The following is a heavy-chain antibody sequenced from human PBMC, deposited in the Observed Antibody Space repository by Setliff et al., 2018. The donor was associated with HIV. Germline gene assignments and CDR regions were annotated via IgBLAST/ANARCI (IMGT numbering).Heavy chain of an antibody. CDR2: IYHSGST. Sequence: TLSLTCTVSGGSITTTNYYWGWVRQSPGKGLEWIGEIYHSGSTHYNPSLQSRVTISVDKSKSQFSLKLNSVTAADTAVYYCGGNGYYSIDYWGQGTLVTVSS. V-gene: IGHV4-39*07. D-gene: IGHD3-22*01. CDR1: GGSITTTNYY. CDR3: GGNGYYSIDY. J-gene: IGHJ4*02.